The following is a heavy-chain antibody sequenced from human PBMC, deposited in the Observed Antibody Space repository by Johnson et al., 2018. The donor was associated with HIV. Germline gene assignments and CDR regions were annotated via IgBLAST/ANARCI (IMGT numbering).Heavy chain of an antibody. Sequence: VQVVESGGGVVQPGRSLRLSCAASGFIFSTYAMHWVRQAPGKGLEWVAVISYDGSNKYYVDSVKGRFTISRDNSKNTLYLQMNSLRAEDTAVYYCAKDIAAAGNDAFDIWGQGTMVTVSS. D-gene: IGHD6-13*01. CDR2: ISYDGSNK. CDR3: AKDIAAAGNDAFDI. J-gene: IGHJ3*02. CDR1: GFIFSTYA. V-gene: IGHV3-30-3*01.